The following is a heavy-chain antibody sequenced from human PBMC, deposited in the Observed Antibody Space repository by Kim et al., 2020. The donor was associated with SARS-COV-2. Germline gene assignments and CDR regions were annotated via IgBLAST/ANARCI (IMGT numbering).Heavy chain of an antibody. CDR2: IKSKTDGGTT. Sequence: GGSLRLSCAASGFTFSNAWMSWVRQAPGKGLEWVGRIKSKTDGGTTDYAAPVKGRFTISRDDSKNTLYLQMNSLKTEDTAVYYCTTERPDIVVVPKVIWGQGTLVTVSS. D-gene: IGHD2-2*01. CDR3: TTERPDIVVVPKVI. CDR1: GFTFSNAW. V-gene: IGHV3-15*01. J-gene: IGHJ4*02.